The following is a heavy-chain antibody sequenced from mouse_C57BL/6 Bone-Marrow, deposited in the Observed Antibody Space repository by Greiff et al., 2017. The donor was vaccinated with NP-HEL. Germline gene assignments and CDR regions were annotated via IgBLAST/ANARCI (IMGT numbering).Heavy chain of an antibody. CDR1: GYTFTSYW. D-gene: IGHD2-2*01. Sequence: VQLQQPGAELVMPGASVKLSCKASGYTFTSYWMHWVKQRPGQGLEWIGEIDPSDSYTNYNQKFKGKSTLTVDKSSSTAYMQLSSLTSEDSAVYYCAMVTGFAYWGQGTLVTVSA. V-gene: IGHV1-69*01. CDR3: AMVTGFAY. J-gene: IGHJ3*01. CDR2: IDPSDSYT.